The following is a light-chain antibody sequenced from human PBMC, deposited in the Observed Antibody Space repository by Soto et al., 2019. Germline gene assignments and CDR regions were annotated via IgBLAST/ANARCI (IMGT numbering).Light chain of an antibody. Sequence: EIVMTQFPATLSVSPGGRATLSCRASQTISNNLAWYQQKPGQPPRLLIYGASTRATGIPARFSGSGSGTESTLTISSQQSEEVAVYYCQQYNDWPLTFGGGTKVEIK. CDR1: QTISNN. V-gene: IGKV3-15*01. CDR2: GAS. CDR3: QQYNDWPLT. J-gene: IGKJ4*01.